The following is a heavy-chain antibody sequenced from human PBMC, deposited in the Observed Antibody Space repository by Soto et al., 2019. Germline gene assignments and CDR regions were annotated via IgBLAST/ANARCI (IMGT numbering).Heavy chain of an antibody. CDR1: GGTFSSYA. D-gene: IGHD6-13*01. CDR3: ARVGAAAGTPHGFDY. J-gene: IGHJ4*02. CDR2: IIPIFGTA. V-gene: IGHV1-69*06. Sequence: KVSCKASGGTFSSYAISWVRQAPGQGLEWMGGIIPIFGTANYAQKFQGRVTITADKSTSTAYMELSSLRSEDTAVYYCARVGAAAGTPHGFDYWGQGTLVTVSS.